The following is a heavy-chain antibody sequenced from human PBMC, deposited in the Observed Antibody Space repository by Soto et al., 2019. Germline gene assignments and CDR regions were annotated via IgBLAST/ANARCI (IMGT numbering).Heavy chain of an antibody. D-gene: IGHD2-15*01. V-gene: IGHV1-24*01. CDR2: FDPEDGET. J-gene: IGHJ3*02. Sequence: QVQLVQSGAEVKKPGASVKVSCKVSGYTLTELSMHWVRQAPGKGLEWMGGFDPEDGETIYAQKFQGRVTMTDDTSTDTAYMELSSLRSEDTAVYYCATAEDCSGGSCYSSRAFDIWGQGTMVTVSS. CDR1: GYTLTELS. CDR3: ATAEDCSGGSCYSSRAFDI.